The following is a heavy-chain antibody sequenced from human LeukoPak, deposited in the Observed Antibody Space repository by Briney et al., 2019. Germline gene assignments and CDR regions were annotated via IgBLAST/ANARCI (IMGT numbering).Heavy chain of an antibody. CDR2: ISGSGGST. J-gene: IGHJ5*02. Sequence: GGSLRLSCAASGFTFSSYAMSWVRHAPGKGLEWVSAISGSGGSTYYADSVKGRFTISRDNSKNTLYLQMNSLRAEDTAVYDCAKECKEDWYQLRPTPFDPWGPGTLVTVSS. CDR1: GFTFSSYA. CDR3: AKECKEDWYQLRPTPFDP. V-gene: IGHV3-23*01. D-gene: IGHD2-2*01.